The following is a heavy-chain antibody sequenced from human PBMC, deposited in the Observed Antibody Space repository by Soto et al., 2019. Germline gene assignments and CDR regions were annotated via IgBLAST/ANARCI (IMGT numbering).Heavy chain of an antibody. Sequence: QVQLVESGGGVVQPGRSLRLSCAASGFNFSIYGMHWVRQAPGKGLEWVAVIWYDGSDKYYADSVKGRFTISRDNSKNTLYLQMNSLRSEDTAVYYCGRGNLTDYWGQGTRVTVSS. CDR2: IWYDGSDK. J-gene: IGHJ4*02. D-gene: IGHD4-4*01. V-gene: IGHV3-33*01. CDR1: GFNFSIYG. CDR3: GRGNLTDY.